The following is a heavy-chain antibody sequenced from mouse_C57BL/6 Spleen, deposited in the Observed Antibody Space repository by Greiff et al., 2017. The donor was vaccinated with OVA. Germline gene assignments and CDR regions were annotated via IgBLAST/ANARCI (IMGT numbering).Heavy chain of an antibody. J-gene: IGHJ2*01. CDR1: GYTFTSYS. V-gene: IGHV1-4*01. CDR2: INPSSGYT. D-gene: IGHD2-10*01. CDR3: ARTYYGNSFDY. Sequence: QVHVKQSGAELVRPGASVTMSCKASGYTFTSYSMHWVKQRPGQGLEWIGYINPSSGYTKYTQKFKDKATLTADKSSSTAYMQLSSLTSEDSAVYYCARTYYGNSFDYWGQGTTLTVSS.